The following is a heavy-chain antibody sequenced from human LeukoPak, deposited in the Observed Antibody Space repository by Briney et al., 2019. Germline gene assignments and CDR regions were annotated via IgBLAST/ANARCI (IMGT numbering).Heavy chain of an antibody. J-gene: IGHJ4*02. CDR2: ISGSGDTT. D-gene: IGHD5-18*01. CDR3: AKAKYSYAPFDY. V-gene: IGHV3-23*01. CDR1: GFTFSSYG. Sequence: GGSLRLSCAASGFTFSSYGMSWVRRAPGKGLEWVSTISGSGDTTYYADSVKGRFTISRDNSKNVLYLQMNSLRAEDTAVYYCAKAKYSYAPFDYWGQGTLVTVSS.